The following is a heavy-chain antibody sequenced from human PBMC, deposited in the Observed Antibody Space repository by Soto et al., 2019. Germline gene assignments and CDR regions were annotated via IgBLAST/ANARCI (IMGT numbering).Heavy chain of an antibody. CDR2: INAGNCNT. V-gene: IGHV1-3*01. D-gene: IGHD3-10*01. CDR1: GYTFSNFA. CDR3: ASDAGSFDS. J-gene: IGHJ4*02. Sequence: QVQLEQHGAEVKKPGASVKVSCKASGYTFSNFAMHWVRQAPGQRLERMGWINAGNCNTKFSQKFQSRVTITSDTSASTAYMELSSLRSEDTAVYYCASDAGSFDSWGQGTRVTVSS.